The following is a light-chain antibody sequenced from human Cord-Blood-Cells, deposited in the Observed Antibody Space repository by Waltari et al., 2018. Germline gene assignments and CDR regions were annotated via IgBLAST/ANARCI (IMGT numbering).Light chain of an antibody. J-gene: IGKJ2*01. Sequence: IVMTQSPDSLAVSLGERATINCKSSQSVLYSSKNKNYLAWYPQKPGQPPKLLIYWASTREAGVPDRFSGSGSGTDFTLTISSLQAEDVAVYYCQQYYSTPYTFVQGTKLEIK. CDR3: QQYYSTPYT. CDR1: QSVLYSSKNKNY. V-gene: IGKV4-1*01. CDR2: WAS.